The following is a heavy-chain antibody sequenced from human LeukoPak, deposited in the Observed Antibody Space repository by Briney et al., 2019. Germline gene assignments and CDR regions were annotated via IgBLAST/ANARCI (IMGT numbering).Heavy chain of an antibody. CDR2: ISDNGRTS. D-gene: IGHD1-14*01. J-gene: IGHJ6*02. CDR3: ARDPVSSDVYNGMDV. CDR1: GFTFSNYE. V-gene: IGHV3-48*03. Sequence: QPGGSLRLSCATSGFTFSNYEMNWVRQTPGKGLEWVSYISDNGRTSYYADSVKGRFTISRDNAKNSLYLQMNSLGAEDTAVYYCARDPVSSDVYNGMDVWGQGTTVTVSS.